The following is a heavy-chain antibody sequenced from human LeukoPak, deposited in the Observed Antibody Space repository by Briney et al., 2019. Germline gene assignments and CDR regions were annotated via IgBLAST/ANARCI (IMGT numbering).Heavy chain of an antibody. D-gene: IGHD3-9*01. CDR2: IIPIFGTA. CDR1: GGTFISYA. Sequence: SVKVSCKASGGTFISYAISWVRQAPGQGLEWMGGIIPIFGTANYAQKFQGRVTITADKSTSTAYMELSSLRSEDTAVYYCASAFHYYDILTGYYSGPFDYWGQGTLVTVSS. V-gene: IGHV1-69*06. J-gene: IGHJ4*02. CDR3: ASAFHYYDILTGYYSGPFDY.